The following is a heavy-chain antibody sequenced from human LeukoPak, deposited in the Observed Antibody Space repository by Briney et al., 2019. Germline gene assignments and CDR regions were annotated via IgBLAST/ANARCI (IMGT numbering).Heavy chain of an antibody. CDR3: ASWGPLGDHLDAFDI. CDR1: GGSFSGYY. D-gene: IGHD3-16*01. CDR2: INHSGST. V-gene: IGHV4-34*01. J-gene: IGHJ3*02. Sequence: SETLSLTCAVYGGSFSGYYWSWIRQPPGKGLEWIGEINHSGSTNYNPSLESRVTISVDTSKNQFSLKLSSVTAADTAVYYCASWGPLGDHLDAFDIWGQGTMVTVSS.